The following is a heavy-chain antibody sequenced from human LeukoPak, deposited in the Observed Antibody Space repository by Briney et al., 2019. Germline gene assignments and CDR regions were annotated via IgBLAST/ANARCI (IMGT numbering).Heavy chain of an antibody. J-gene: IGHJ3*02. D-gene: IGHD5-18*01. Sequence: PSGTLSLTCTVSGGSISSYYWSWIRQPPGKGLEWIGYIYYSGSTNYNPSLKSRVTISVDTSKNQFSLKLSSVTAADTAVYYCARVSPDTAMVTDAFDIWGQGTMVTVSS. CDR3: ARVSPDTAMVTDAFDI. CDR2: IYYSGST. CDR1: GGSISSYY. V-gene: IGHV4-59*01.